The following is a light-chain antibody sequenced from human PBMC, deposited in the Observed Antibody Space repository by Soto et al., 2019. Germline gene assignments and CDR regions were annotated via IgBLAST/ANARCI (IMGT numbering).Light chain of an antibody. CDR3: QSYDSSLSDWV. CDR2: GNS. J-gene: IGLJ3*02. V-gene: IGLV1-40*01. CDR1: SSNIGAGYD. Sequence: QSVLTQPPSVSGAPGQRVTISCTGCSSNIGAGYDVHWYQQLPGTAPKLLIYGNSNRPSGVPDRFSGSKSGTSASLSITGLQAEDEADYYCQSYDSSLSDWVFGGGTKVTVL.